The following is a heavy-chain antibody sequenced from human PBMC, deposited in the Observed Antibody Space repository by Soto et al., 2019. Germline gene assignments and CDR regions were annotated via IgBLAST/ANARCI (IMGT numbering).Heavy chain of an antibody. Sequence: ASVKVSCKASGGTFSSYAISWVRQAPGQGXEWMGGIIPIFGTANYAQKFQGRVTITADESTSTAYMELSSLRSEDTAVYYCARPLGYCSSTSCPYNWFDPWGQGTLVTVSS. V-gene: IGHV1-69*13. J-gene: IGHJ5*02. CDR3: ARPLGYCSSTSCPYNWFDP. CDR1: GGTFSSYA. D-gene: IGHD2-2*01. CDR2: IIPIFGTA.